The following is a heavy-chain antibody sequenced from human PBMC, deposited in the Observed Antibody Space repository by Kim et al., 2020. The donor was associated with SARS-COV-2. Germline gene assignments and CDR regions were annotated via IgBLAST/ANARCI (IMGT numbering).Heavy chain of an antibody. J-gene: IGHJ5*02. V-gene: IGHV3-30*04. CDR1: GFTFSSYA. CDR3: ASDYYDYVWGSQTSALDP. CDR2: ISYDGSNK. Sequence: GGSLRLSCAASGFTFSSYAMHWVRHAPGKGLEWVAVISYDGSNKYYADSVKGRFTISRDNSKNTLYLQMNSLRAEDTAVYYCASDYYDYVWGSQTSALDP. D-gene: IGHD3-16*01.